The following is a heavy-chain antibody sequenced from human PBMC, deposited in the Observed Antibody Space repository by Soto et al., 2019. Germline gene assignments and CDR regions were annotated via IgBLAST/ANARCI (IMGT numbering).Heavy chain of an antibody. Sequence: QVQLVESGGGVVQPGRSLRLSCAASGFTFYKYGMHWVRQAPGKGLEWVALISHDGSNKYYVDSVKGRFTIARDNSKNTVFLQMNSLRPEDTALYVFAKDDSNRWYNYYAMDVWGQGTTVTVSS. D-gene: IGHD3-22*01. CDR1: GFTFYKYG. CDR2: ISHDGSNK. J-gene: IGHJ6*02. V-gene: IGHV3-30*18. CDR3: AKDDSNRWYNYYAMDV.